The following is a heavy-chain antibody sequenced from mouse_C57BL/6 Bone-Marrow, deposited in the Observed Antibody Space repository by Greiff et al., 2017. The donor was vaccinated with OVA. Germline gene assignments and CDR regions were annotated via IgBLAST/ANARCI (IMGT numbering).Heavy chain of an antibody. CDR3: AGDLYRPFFAY. D-gene: IGHD1-3*01. V-gene: IGHV12-3*01. Sequence: QVQLQQSGPGLVKPSQSLFLTCSITGFPITSGYYWIWIRQSPGKPLEWMGYINHSGATFYNPSLQSPISITRETSKNQFFLQLNSVTTEDTAMYYCAGDLYRPFFAYWGQGTLVTVSA. J-gene: IGHJ3*01. CDR1: GFPITSGYY. CDR2: INHSGAT.